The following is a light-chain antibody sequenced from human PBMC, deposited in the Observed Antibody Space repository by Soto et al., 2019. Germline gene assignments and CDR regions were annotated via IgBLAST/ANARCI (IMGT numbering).Light chain of an antibody. CDR1: QSVSSN. J-gene: IGKJ1*01. Sequence: ESVLTQSPATLSVSPGERATLSCRASQSVSSNLAWYQQKPGQAPRLLIFGASSRATGVPDRFRGRGSGTDFTLTISSLEPEDFAVYYCQQYGSSSGTFGQGTKVDTK. V-gene: IGKV3-20*01. CDR3: QQYGSSSGT. CDR2: GAS.